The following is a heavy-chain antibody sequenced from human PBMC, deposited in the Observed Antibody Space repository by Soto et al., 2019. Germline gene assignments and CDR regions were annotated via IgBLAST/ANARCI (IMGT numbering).Heavy chain of an antibody. CDR3: ARARLREDLYYYYYYGMDV. J-gene: IGHJ6*02. V-gene: IGHV3-23*01. CDR1: GFTFSSYA. Sequence: VGSLRLSCAASGFTFSSYAMSWVRQAPGKGLEWVSGISGSGGSTYYADSVKGRFTISRDNAKNTLYLQMNSLRAGDTALYYGARARLREDLYYYYYYGMDVWGQGTTVTVSS. D-gene: IGHD4-17*01. CDR2: ISGSGGST.